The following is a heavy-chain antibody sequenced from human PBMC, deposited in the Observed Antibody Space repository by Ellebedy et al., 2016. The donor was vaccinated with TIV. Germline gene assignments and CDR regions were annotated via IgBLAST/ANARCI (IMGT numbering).Heavy chain of an antibody. J-gene: IGHJ5*02. D-gene: IGHD2-21*02. CDR1: GFTFSSYA. Sequence: GESLKISCSASGFTFSSYAMHWVRQAPGKGLEWVAVISYDGSNKYYADFVKGRFTISRDNSRNTLYLQINSLRAEDSAIYYCGRDGVTGNGRWDWLDPWGQGTLVTVSS. V-gene: IGHV3-30-3*01. CDR2: ISYDGSNK. CDR3: GRDGVTGNGRWDWLDP.